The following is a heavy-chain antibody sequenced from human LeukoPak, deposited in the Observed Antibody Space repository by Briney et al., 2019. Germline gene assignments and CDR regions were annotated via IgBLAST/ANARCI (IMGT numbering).Heavy chain of an antibody. D-gene: IGHD6-19*01. CDR3: ARDPVIGVWFGSAWTPHYFDY. V-gene: IGHV3-23*01. J-gene: IGHJ4*02. Sequence: GGSLRLSCAASGFTFSTYAMTWVRQAPGKGLEWVSGISGSGGSTYYADSVKGRFTISRDNSKNTLYLQMNSLRAEDTAVYYCARDPVIGVWFGSAWTPHYFDYWGQGTLVTVSS. CDR2: ISGSGGST. CDR1: GFTFSTYA.